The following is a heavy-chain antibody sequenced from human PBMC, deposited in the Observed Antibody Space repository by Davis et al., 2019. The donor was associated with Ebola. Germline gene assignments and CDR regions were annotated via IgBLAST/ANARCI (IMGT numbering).Heavy chain of an antibody. CDR2: ISYDGSNK. D-gene: IGHD1-26*01. V-gene: IGHV3-30*04. CDR3: ARMYSGSPEGGDY. Sequence: GESLKISCAASGFTFSSYAMHWVRQAPGKGLEWVAVISYDGSNKYYVDSVKGRFTISRDNAKNSLYLQMNSLRVEDTAVYYCARMYSGSPEGGDYWGQGTLVIVSS. CDR1: GFTFSSYA. J-gene: IGHJ4*02.